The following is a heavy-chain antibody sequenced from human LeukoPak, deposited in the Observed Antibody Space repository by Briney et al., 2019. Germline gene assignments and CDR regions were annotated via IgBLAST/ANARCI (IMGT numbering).Heavy chain of an antibody. CDR1: GGSISSGSYY. V-gene: IGHV4-61*02. CDR3: ARGGYYGSGSHPSYFDY. Sequence: PSETLSLTCTVSGGSISSGSYYWSWIRQPAGKGLEWIGRIYTSGSTNYNPSLKSRVTISVDTSKNKFSLKLSSVTAADTAVYYCARGGYYGSGSHPSYFDYWGQGTLVTVSS. D-gene: IGHD3-10*01. J-gene: IGHJ4*02. CDR2: IYTSGST.